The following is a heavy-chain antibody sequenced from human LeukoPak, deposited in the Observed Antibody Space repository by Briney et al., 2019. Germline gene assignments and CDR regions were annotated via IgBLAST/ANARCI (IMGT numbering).Heavy chain of an antibody. CDR1: GFTFSSYA. Sequence: GGSLRLSCAASGFTFSSYAISSVRQAPGKGIEWVSAISGSGGSTYYADSVKGRFTITRDSSKNTLYLQMNSLRAEDTAVYYCAKERREAAQGFDYWGQGTLVTVSS. CDR3: AKERREAAQGFDY. J-gene: IGHJ4*02. D-gene: IGHD6-6*01. V-gene: IGHV3-23*01. CDR2: ISGSGGST.